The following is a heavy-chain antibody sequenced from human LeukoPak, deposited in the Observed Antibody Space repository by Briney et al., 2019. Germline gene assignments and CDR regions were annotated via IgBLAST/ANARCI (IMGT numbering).Heavy chain of an antibody. CDR2: INPNSGGT. J-gene: IGHJ3*02. CDR1: GYTFTGYY. Sequence: WASVKVSCKASGYTFTGYYMHWVRQAPGQGLEWMGWINPNSGGTNYAQKFQGRVTMTRDTSISTAYMELSSLRSDDTAVYYCARDWDGYNYLTYAFDIWGQGTMVTVSS. V-gene: IGHV1-2*02. D-gene: IGHD5-24*01. CDR3: ARDWDGYNYLTYAFDI.